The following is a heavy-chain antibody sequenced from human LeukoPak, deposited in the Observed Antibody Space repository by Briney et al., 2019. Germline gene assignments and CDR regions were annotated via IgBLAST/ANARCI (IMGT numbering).Heavy chain of an antibody. V-gene: IGHV5-51*01. CDR2: IYPGNSET. CDR1: GYSFTSYW. CDR3: TRGPRGYVGYDLDY. J-gene: IGHJ4*02. Sequence: GESLKISCKGSGYSFTSYWIGWVRQMPGKGLEWMGSIYPGNSETRYNPSFQGQVIMSADRSINAASLQWTSLKASDTAMYYCTRGPRGYVGYDLDYWGQGSLVTVSS. D-gene: IGHD5-12*01.